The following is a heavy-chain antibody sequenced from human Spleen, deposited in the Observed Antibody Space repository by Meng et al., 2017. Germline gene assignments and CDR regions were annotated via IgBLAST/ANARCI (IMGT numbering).Heavy chain of an antibody. CDR3: ARGPTTMAHDFDY. J-gene: IGHJ4*02. D-gene: IGHD4-11*01. V-gene: IGHV4-34*01. CDR1: GGSSCGYS. CDR2: INHSGST. Sequence: VQLQLWGAGLLVPSETLSLPCAVYGGSSCGYSWIWIRQPPGKGLEWIGEINHSGSTNSNPSLKSRVTISVDTSQNNLSLKLSSVTAADSAVYYCARGPTTMAHDFDYWGQGTLVTASS.